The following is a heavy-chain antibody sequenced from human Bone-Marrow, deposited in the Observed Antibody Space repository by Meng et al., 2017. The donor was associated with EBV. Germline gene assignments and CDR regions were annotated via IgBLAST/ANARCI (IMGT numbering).Heavy chain of an antibody. CDR2: VHYTGST. J-gene: IGHJ4*02. CDR3: ARPFPSWQSPRLDPVGA. CDR1: GDSISSFYY. D-gene: IGHD6-19*01. Sequence: QLQLRESGPGQVKPSETLSLTCTVSGDSISSFYYWGWIRQPPGRGLEWIGSVHYTGSTYYSPSLKSRVTVSVDTSKNQFSLRLTSVTAADTAVYYCARPFPSWQSPRLDPVGAWGQGTLGSVSS. V-gene: IGHV4-39*01.